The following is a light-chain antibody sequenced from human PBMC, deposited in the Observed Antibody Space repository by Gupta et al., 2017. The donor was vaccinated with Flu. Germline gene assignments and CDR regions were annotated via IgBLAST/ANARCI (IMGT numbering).Light chain of an antibody. CDR1: SSDVGGYNY. CDR3: CSYAGSYTYV. CDR2: DVS. J-gene: IGLJ1*01. V-gene: IGLV2-11*01. Sequence: QSALTQPRSVSGSPRQSVTISCTGTSSDVGGYNYVSWYQQHPGKAPKLMIDDVSKRPSGVPDRFSGSKSGNTASLTISGLQAEDEADYYCCSYAGSYTYVFGTGTKVTVL.